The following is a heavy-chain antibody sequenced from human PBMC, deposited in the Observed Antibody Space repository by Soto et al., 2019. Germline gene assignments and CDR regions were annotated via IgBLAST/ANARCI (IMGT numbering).Heavy chain of an antibody. V-gene: IGHV1-8*01. CDR1: GYTFTSYD. CDR2: MNPNSGNT. J-gene: IGHJ4*02. D-gene: IGHD6-19*01. Sequence: ASVKVSCKASGYTFTSYDINWVRQAPGQRPEWMGWMNPNSGNTGYAQKFQGRVTMTRNTSISTAYMELSSLRSEDTAVYYCARGAELAVAAPTYWGQGTLVTVSS. CDR3: ARGAELAVAAPTY.